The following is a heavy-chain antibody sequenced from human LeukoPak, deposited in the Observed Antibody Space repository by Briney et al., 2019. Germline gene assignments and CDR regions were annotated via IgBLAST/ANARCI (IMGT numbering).Heavy chain of an antibody. J-gene: IGHJ5*02. CDR3: ARVAGYLPTRWFDP. CDR2: INYTRST. V-gene: IGHV4-34*01. D-gene: IGHD6-25*01. Sequence: SETLSLTCAVYGGSFSGFYWSWIRHVPGKGLEWIGEINYTRSTSYNPSLKSRVTISVDTSQNQFFLLLTSVTAADTSVYYCARVAGYLPTRWFDPWGQGTHVTVSS. CDR1: GGSFSGFY.